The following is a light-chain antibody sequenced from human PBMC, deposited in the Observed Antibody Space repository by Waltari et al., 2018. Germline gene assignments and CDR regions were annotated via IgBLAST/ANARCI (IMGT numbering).Light chain of an antibody. CDR1: QNVNIF. Sequence: ETVMTQSPATLSLSPGERATLSCRASQNVNIFLAWYHTKPGQPPRLLIYDASNRAPGIPARFSGSGSGTDFTLTISSLEPEDFAVYYCQQRKFWPPLTFGGGTKVEIK. J-gene: IGKJ4*01. CDR3: QQRKFWPPLT. V-gene: IGKV3-11*01. CDR2: DAS.